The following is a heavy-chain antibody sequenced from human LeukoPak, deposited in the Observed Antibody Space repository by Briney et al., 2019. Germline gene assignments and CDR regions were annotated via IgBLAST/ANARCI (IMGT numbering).Heavy chain of an antibody. J-gene: IGHJ4*02. CDR1: GFTFSSYG. Sequence: GGSLRLSCAASGFTFSSYGMHWVRQAPGKGLEWVAFIRYDGSSKYYADSVKGRFTISRDNSKNTLYLQMNSLRAEDTAVYYCAKDLGYYGSGSYYNQWLFDYWGQGTLVTDSS. CDR2: IRYDGSSK. D-gene: IGHD3-10*01. CDR3: AKDLGYYGSGSYYNQWLFDY. V-gene: IGHV3-30*02.